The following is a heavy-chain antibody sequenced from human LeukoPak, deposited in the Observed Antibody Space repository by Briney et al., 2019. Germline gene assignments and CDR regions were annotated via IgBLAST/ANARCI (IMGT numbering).Heavy chain of an antibody. CDR2: ISGSGGST. CDR3: AKSGLRRRWFGELFDAFDI. CDR1: GFTFSSYG. D-gene: IGHD3-10*01. J-gene: IGHJ3*02. V-gene: IGHV3-23*01. Sequence: GGSLRLSCAASGFTFSSYGMSWVRQAPGKGLEWVSAISGSGGSTYYADSVKGRFTISRDNSKNTLYLQMNSLRAEDTAVYYCAKSGLRRRWFGELFDAFDIWGQGTMVTVSS.